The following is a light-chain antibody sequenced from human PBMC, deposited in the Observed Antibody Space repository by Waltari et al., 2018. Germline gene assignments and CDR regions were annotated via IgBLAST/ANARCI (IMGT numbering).Light chain of an antibody. CDR2: AAS. CDR1: QSISSY. CDR3: QQSYSTPLFT. V-gene: IGKV1-39*01. Sequence: DIQMTQSPSSLSASVGDRVTITCRASQSISSYLNWYHQKPWKAPKLLIYAASSLQSGGPSRFSGSGSWTDFTLTISSRQPEDFATYYCQQSYSTPLFTFGPGTKVDIK. J-gene: IGKJ3*01.